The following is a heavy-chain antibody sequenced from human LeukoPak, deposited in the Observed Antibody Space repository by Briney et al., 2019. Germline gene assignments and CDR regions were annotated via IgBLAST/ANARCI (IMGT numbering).Heavy chain of an antibody. D-gene: IGHD3-9*01. Sequence: GGSLRLSCAASEFTFSSYWMHWVRQAPGKGLEWVANIRQDGDEKYYVDSVKGRFTISRDNAKNSLYLQMNSLRAEDTALYYCAKDSRYDILTGYPDYWGQGTLVTVSS. CDR2: IRQDGDEK. V-gene: IGHV3-7*03. CDR1: EFTFSSYW. J-gene: IGHJ4*02. CDR3: AKDSRYDILTGYPDY.